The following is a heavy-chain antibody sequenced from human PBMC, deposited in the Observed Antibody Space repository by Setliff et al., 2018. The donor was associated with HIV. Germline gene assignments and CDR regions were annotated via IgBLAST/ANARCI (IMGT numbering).Heavy chain of an antibody. CDR3: ARDGGYSRSPHYYYYYGLDV. V-gene: IGHV3-53*01. CDR1: GFTFSSYS. Sequence: PGGSLRLSCAASGFTFSSYSMSWVRQAPGKGLEWVSVIYSGGTTYYADSVKARFTISRDNSKNTLYLQMNSLRAEDTAVYFCARDGGYSRSPHYYYYYGLDVWGHGTTVTVSS. J-gene: IGHJ6*02. D-gene: IGHD6-13*01. CDR2: IYSGGTT.